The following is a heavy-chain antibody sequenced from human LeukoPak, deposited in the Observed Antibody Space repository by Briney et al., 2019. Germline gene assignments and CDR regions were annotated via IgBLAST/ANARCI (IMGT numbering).Heavy chain of an antibody. CDR2: INTSGST. Sequence: SETLSLTCTVSGGSISSNYWSWIRQPPGKGLAWIEYINTSGSTNYNPSLKSRVAISLDTSRNQSSLKLTSVTAADTAVYYCARRGNWGFFDYWGRGILVSVSS. CDR3: ARRGNWGFFDY. V-gene: IGHV4-4*09. J-gene: IGHJ4*02. D-gene: IGHD7-27*01. CDR1: GGSISSNY.